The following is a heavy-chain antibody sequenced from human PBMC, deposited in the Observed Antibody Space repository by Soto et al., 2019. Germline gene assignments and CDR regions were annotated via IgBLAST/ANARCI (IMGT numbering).Heavy chain of an antibody. D-gene: IGHD5-12*01. CDR1: GFTFSSYA. CDR2: ISSNGGST. Sequence: EVQLVESGEGLVQPGGSLRLSCAASGFTFSSYAMHWVGQAPGKGLEYVSAISSNGGSTYYADSVKGRFTISRDNSKNTLYLQMGNLRAEDMAVYYCARSGSGYDFYYWGQGTLVTVSS. V-gene: IGHV3-64*02. CDR3: ARSGSGYDFYY. J-gene: IGHJ4*02.